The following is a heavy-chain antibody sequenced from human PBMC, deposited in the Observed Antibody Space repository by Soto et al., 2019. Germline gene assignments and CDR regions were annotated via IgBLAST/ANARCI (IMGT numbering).Heavy chain of an antibody. CDR2: MSGRGGSV. D-gene: IGHD6-13*01. J-gene: IGHJ4*02. CDR1: GFTFSDYA. Sequence: EVQLLESGGGLVQPGGSLRLSCAGSGFTFSDYAISWVRQAPGKGLEWVSAMSGRGGSVYYADSVKGRFSISRENSKNTVYLQMSSLRGEDTAIYYCANTFGSNWLLAYWGRGTLVTVSS. V-gene: IGHV3-23*01. CDR3: ANTFGSNWLLAY.